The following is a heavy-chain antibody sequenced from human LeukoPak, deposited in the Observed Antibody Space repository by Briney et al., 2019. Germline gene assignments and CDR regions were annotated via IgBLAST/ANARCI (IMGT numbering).Heavy chain of an antibody. Sequence: QPGGSLRLSCAASGFTFSSYAMSWVRQAPGKGLEWVSAISGSGGSTYYADSVKGRFTISRDNSKNTLYLQMNSPRAEDTAVYCCAKDRRYFDWLFYCWGQGTLVTVSS. CDR2: ISGSGGST. J-gene: IGHJ4*02. D-gene: IGHD3-9*01. CDR1: GFTFSSYA. V-gene: IGHV3-23*01. CDR3: AKDRRYFDWLFYC.